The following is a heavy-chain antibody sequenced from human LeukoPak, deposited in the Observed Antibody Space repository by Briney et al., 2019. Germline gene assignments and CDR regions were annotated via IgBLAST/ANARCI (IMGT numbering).Heavy chain of an antibody. J-gene: IGHJ4*02. CDR2: FDPEDGET. D-gene: IGHD3-22*01. CDR3: ATLLQGDSSGYYFDY. CDR1: GYTLTELF. V-gene: IGHV1-24*01. Sequence: ASVKVSCKVSGYTLTELFMHWVRQAPGKGLEWMGGFDPEDGETIYAQKFQGRVTMTEDTSTDTAYMELSSLRSEDTAVYYCATLLQGDSSGYYFDYWGQGTLVTVSS.